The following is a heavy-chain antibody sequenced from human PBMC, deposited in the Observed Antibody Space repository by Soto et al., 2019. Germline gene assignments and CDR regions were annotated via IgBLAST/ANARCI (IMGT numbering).Heavy chain of an antibody. Sequence: QVQLEESGGGVVQPGRSLRLSCAASGFTFSSYAMHWVRQAPGKGLEWVAIVSYDGVNKYYADYVKGRFTISRDNSKNTLYLQMNSLRDEDTALYFCAKDQLLWSGFDYWGQGTLVPVSS. CDR3: AKDQLLWSGFDY. D-gene: IGHD3-10*01. J-gene: IGHJ4*02. CDR2: VSYDGVNK. V-gene: IGHV3-30*18. CDR1: GFTFSSYA.